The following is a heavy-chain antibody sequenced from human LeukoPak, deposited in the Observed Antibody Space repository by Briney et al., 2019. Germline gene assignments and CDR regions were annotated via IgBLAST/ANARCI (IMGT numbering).Heavy chain of an antibody. CDR3: ARHVSGIYGSRGDFDY. CDR2: IHSNGGT. J-gene: IGHJ4*02. CDR1: GGSINSFY. D-gene: IGHD3-10*01. V-gene: IGHV4-59*08. Sequence: SETLSPTCSVSGGSINSFYWSWIRQPPGKGLEWIGYIHSNGGTNYNPSLKSRVTMSVDTSKNQFSLKLNSVTAADSAVYFCARHVSGIYGSRGDFDYWGQGTLVTVSS.